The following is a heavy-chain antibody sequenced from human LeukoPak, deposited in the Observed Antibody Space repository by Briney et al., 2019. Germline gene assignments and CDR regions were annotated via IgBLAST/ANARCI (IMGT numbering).Heavy chain of an antibody. Sequence: ASVKVSCKASGYTFTSYDINWVRQAPGQGLEWMGWINPNSGGTNYAQKFQGRVTMTRDTSISTAYMELSRLRSDDTAVYYCARVYLEVGALDYWGQGTLVTVSS. V-gene: IGHV1-2*02. J-gene: IGHJ4*02. D-gene: IGHD1-26*01. CDR2: INPNSGGT. CDR1: GYTFTSYD. CDR3: ARVYLEVGALDY.